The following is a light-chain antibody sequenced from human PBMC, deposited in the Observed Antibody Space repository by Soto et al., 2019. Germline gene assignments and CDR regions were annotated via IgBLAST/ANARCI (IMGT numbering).Light chain of an antibody. Sequence: QSVLTQPASVSGSPGQSITISCTGTSSDVGGYNYVSWYQQYPGKAPKLMIYDVSNRPSGVSNRFSGSKSGNTASLTICGIQADDEADYYCSSYTSSSTLVVFGGGTQLTVL. CDR3: SSYTSSSTLVV. CDR1: SSDVGGYNY. J-gene: IGLJ2*01. CDR2: DVS. V-gene: IGLV2-14*01.